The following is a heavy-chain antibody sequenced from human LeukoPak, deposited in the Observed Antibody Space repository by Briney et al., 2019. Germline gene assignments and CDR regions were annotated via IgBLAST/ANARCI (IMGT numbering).Heavy chain of an antibody. CDR1: GCTVSSNY. J-gene: IGHJ4*02. D-gene: IGHD3-10*01. V-gene: IGHV3-53*01. CDR3: ARDYYGSGRLDY. Sequence: GGSLRLSCAASGCTVSSNYVSWVRQAPGKGLEWLSIFYSGGNTYHADSVKGRFTISRDNSKNTLYLQMNSLRAEDTAVYYCARDYYGSGRLDYWGQGTLVTVSS. CDR2: FYSGGNT.